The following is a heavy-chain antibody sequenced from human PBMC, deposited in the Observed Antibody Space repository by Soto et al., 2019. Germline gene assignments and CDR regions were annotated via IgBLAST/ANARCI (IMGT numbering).Heavy chain of an antibody. Sequence: QVQLVESGGGVVQPGRSLRLSCAASGFTFSSYGMHWVRQAPGKGLEWVAVIWYDGSNKYYADSVKGRFTISRDNSKNTLYLQMNSLRAEDTAVYYCARDRVFGVVFSLGYFDLWGRGTLVTVSS. D-gene: IGHD3-3*01. V-gene: IGHV3-33*01. CDR3: ARDRVFGVVFSLGYFDL. J-gene: IGHJ2*01. CDR1: GFTFSSYG. CDR2: IWYDGSNK.